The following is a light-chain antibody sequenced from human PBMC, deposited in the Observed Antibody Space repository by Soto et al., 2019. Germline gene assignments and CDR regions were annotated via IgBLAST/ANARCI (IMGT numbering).Light chain of an antibody. CDR3: QQAYSFPWT. Sequence: DIQMTQSPSALSASVGDRVTITCRASQSISTYLEWFQQKPGKAPKLLIYGASTLQSGVPSRFSGSASGTDFTLTIDNLQPEDYATYICQQAYSFPWTFGQGTKVDIK. CDR2: GAS. J-gene: IGKJ1*01. CDR1: QSISTY. V-gene: IGKV1-39*01.